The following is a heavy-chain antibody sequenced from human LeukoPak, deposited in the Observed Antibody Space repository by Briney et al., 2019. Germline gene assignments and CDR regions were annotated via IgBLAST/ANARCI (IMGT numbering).Heavy chain of an antibody. V-gene: IGHV4-59*01. Sequence: SETLSLTCTVSGGSISSSYWSWIRQPPGKGLEWIGYIYYSGNTKYNPSLKSRVTISVDSSKNQFSLRLSSMTAAGTAVYYCARGDNWFDPWGQGTLVTVSS. CDR2: IYYSGNT. CDR3: ARGDNWFDP. J-gene: IGHJ5*02. CDR1: GGSISSSY.